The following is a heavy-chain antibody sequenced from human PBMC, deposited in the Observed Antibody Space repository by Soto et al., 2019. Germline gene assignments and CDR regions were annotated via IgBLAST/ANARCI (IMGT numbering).Heavy chain of an antibody. CDR2: IYYSGSN. D-gene: IGHD4-17*01. CDR1: GGSISSGAHY. V-gene: IGHV4-31*03. Sequence: QVQLQESGPGLVKPSQTLSLTCTVSGGSISSGAHYWSWIRQLPGKGLEWIGNIYYSGSNYYNPSLKSRVTISVDTSNNQCSLNLSSVTAADTAIYYCARDRYGVPRGDYFDFWGQGILVTVSS. J-gene: IGHJ4*02. CDR3: ARDRYGVPRGDYFDF.